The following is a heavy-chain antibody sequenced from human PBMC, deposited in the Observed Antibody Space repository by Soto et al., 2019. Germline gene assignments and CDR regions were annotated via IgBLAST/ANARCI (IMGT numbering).Heavy chain of an antibody. CDR3: ARDKVSDYDYICGSYRSLFTSYYYYMDV. CDR2: INSDGSST. J-gene: IGHJ6*03. V-gene: IGHV3-74*01. Sequence: EVQLVESGGGLVQPGGSLRLSCAASGFTFSSYWMHWVRQAPGKGLVWVSRINSDGSSTSYADSVKGRFTISRDNAQNLLYLQMNSLRAEDTAVYYCARDKVSDYDYICGSYRSLFTSYYYYMDVWGKGTTVTVSS. D-gene: IGHD3-16*02. CDR1: GFTFSSYW.